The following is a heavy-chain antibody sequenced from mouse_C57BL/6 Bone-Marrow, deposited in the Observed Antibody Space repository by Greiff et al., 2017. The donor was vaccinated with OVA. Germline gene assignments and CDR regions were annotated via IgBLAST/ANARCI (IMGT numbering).Heavy chain of an antibody. J-gene: IGHJ2*01. CDR3: ARYYGSSDY. CDR2: IDPSDSYT. CDR1: GYTFTSYW. V-gene: IGHV1-69*01. Sequence: VKLQQPGAELVMPGASVKLSCKASGYTFTSYWMHWVKQRPGQGLEWIGEIDPSDSYTNYNQKFKGKSTLTVDKSSSTAYMQLSSLTSEDSAVYYCARYYGSSDYWGQGTTLTVSS. D-gene: IGHD1-1*01.